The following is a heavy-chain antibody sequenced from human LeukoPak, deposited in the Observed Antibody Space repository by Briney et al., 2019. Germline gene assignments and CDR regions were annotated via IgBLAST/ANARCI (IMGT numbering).Heavy chain of an antibody. D-gene: IGHD3-9*01. CDR3: ARDQYDILIG. J-gene: IGHJ4*02. CDR2: IKQDGSEK. CDR1: GFTFSSYA. Sequence: GGSLRLSCAASGFTFSSYAMHWVRQAPGKGLEWVANIKQDGSEKYYVDSVKGRFTISRDNAKNSLYLQMNSLRAEDTAVYYCARDQYDILIGWGQGTLVTVSS. V-gene: IGHV3-7*01.